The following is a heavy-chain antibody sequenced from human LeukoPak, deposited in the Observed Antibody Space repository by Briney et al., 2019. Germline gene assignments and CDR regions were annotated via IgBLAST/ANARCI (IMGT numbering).Heavy chain of an antibody. CDR1: GFSFGSFG. D-gene: IGHD6-19*01. V-gene: IGHV3-23*01. Sequence: GGSLRLSRAASGFSFGSFGMNWVRQAPGKGLEWVSAVTTSGNPYYADSVKGRFTVSRDISKNTVFLQLNSLRAEDTAVYYCAKTGPGSGWSRYYFDFWGQGTLVTVSS. CDR2: VTTSGNP. J-gene: IGHJ4*02. CDR3: AKTGPGSGWSRYYFDF.